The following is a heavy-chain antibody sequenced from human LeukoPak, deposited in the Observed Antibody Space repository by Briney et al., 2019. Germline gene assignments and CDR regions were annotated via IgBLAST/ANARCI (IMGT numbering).Heavy chain of an antibody. V-gene: IGHV4/OR15-8*01. J-gene: IGHJ5*02. Sequence: SETLSLTCSVSGGSMSDSITWGWVRQPPGKGLEWLANIHDDGRTAPNPSLRSRLTISQDRSKNQFSLKVSSVTAADTAFYYCAKVLTATGLDLWGQGILVTVSS. CDR1: GGSMSDSIT. CDR3: AKVLTATGLDL. D-gene: IGHD1-1*01. CDR2: IHDDGRT.